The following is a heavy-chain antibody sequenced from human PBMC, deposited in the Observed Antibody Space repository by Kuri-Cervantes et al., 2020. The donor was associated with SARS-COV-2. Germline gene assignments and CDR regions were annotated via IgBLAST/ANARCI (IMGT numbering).Heavy chain of an antibody. J-gene: IGHJ4*02. V-gene: IGHV4-59*11. Sequence: GSLRLSCTVSGGSISSHYWSWIRQPPGKGLEWIGYIYYSGSTNYNPSLKSRVTISVDTSKNQFSLKLSSVTAADTAVYYCARAGSGIDYWGQGTLVTVSS. CDR2: IYYSGST. CDR3: ARAGSGIDY. CDR1: GGSISSHY.